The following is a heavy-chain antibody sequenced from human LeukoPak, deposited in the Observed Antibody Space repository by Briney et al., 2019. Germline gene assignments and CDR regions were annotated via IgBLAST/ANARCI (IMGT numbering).Heavy chain of an antibody. Sequence: ASVKVSCKTSGYIFTNYGVSWVRQAPGQGLEWMGWINVYNGHTIYAQEFQGRVTLTTDTSTSTAHMDLRSLRSDDTAVYYCVRDSDHAPDYWGQGSLVTVSS. V-gene: IGHV1-18*01. J-gene: IGHJ4*02. CDR1: GYIFTNYG. CDR2: INVYNGHT. CDR3: VRDSDHAPDY. D-gene: IGHD3-10*01.